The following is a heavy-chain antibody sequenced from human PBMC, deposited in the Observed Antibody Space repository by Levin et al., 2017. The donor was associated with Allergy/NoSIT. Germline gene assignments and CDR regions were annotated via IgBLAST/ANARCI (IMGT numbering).Heavy chain of an antibody. CDR2: ISGSGDST. Sequence: ETLSLTCAASGSTFSSYAMSWVRQAPGRGLEWVSGISGSGDSTYYTDSVKGRFTISRDNSKNTVYLHMNSLRAEDTALYYCAGSWLSDVWSGFHFDYWGQGTLVTVSS. D-gene: IGHD3-3*01. CDR1: GSTFSSYA. J-gene: IGHJ4*02. CDR3: AGSWLSDVWSGFHFDY. V-gene: IGHV3-23*01.